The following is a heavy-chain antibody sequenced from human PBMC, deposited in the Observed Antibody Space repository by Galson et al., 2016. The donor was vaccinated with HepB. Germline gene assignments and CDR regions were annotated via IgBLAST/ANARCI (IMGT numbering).Heavy chain of an antibody. Sequence: SVKVSCKASGYTFTGYYMHWVRQAPGQGLEWMGWINPNSGGTNYAQKFQGRVTMTRDTSISTAYMELSRLRSDDTAVYYGARTTYYSDSSGYHEFDYWGQGTLVTVSS. CDR1: GYTFTGYY. V-gene: IGHV1-2*02. J-gene: IGHJ4*02. CDR2: INPNSGGT. D-gene: IGHD3-22*01. CDR3: ARTTYYSDSSGYHEFDY.